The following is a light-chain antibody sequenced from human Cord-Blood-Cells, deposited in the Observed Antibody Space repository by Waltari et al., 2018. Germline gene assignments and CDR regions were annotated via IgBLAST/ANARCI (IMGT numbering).Light chain of an antibody. CDR2: DVS. V-gene: IGLV2-14*03. CDR3: SSYTSSSTWV. J-gene: IGLJ3*02. CDR1: SSDVGGYNS. Sequence: QSALTQPASVSGSPGQSITISRTGTSSDVGGYNSVSWYQQHPGKAPKLMIYDVSNRPSGVSNRFSGSKSGNTASLTISGLQAEDEADYYCSSYTSSSTWVFGGGTKLAVL.